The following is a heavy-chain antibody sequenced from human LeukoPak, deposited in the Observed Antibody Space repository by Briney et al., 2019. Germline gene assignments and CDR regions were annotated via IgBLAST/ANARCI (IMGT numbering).Heavy chain of an antibody. CDR3: ARALGYCSSTSCYDAFDI. V-gene: IGHV4-61*02. CDR2: IYTSGST. CDR1: GGSISSGSYQ. Sequence: SQTLSLTCTVSGGSISSGSYQWSWIRQPAGKGLEWIGRIYTSGSTNYNPSLKSRVTISVDTSKNQFSLKLSSVTAADTAVYYCARALGYCSSTSCYDAFDIWGQGTMVTVSS. D-gene: IGHD2-2*01. J-gene: IGHJ3*02.